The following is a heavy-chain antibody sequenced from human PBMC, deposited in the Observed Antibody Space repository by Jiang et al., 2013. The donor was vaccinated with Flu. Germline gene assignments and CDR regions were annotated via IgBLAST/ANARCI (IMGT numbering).Heavy chain of an antibody. J-gene: IGHJ4*02. Sequence: VLLKPSETLSLTCAVYGGSFSGYYWSWIRQPPGKGLEWIGEINHSGSTNYNPSLKSRVTISVDTSKNQFSLKLSSVTAADTAVYYCARGSDTPMSLWGQGTLVTVSS. CDR2: INHSGST. CDR1: GGSFSGYY. V-gene: IGHV4-34*01. CDR3: ARGSDTPMSL. D-gene: IGHD5-18*01.